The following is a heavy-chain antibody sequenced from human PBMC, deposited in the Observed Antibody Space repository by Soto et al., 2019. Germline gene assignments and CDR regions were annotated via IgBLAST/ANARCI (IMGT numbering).Heavy chain of an antibody. CDR1: DGASTYRLYC. CDR2: IGHLETT. CDR3: ARGGGYDSFDG. J-gene: IGHJ4*02. V-gene: IGHV4-30-2*06. Sequence: IPSLMWPVSDGASTYRLYCWSWIRQSPEKGLEWLGYIGHLETTYYNPSFKSRLSLSIDRTRNQFSLSLSSMTAADKAVYYCARGGGYDSFDGWGQRIPVIVSA. D-gene: IGHD2-15*01.